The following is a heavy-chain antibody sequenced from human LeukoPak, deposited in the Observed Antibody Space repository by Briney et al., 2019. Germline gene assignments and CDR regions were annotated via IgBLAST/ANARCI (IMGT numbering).Heavy chain of an antibody. V-gene: IGHV3-53*01. D-gene: IGHD5-18*01. CDR3: AGGYSYGGVYYSYGMDV. J-gene: IGHJ6*02. CDR2: IYSGGST. CDR1: GFTVSSNY. Sequence: PGGSLRLSCAASGFTVSSNYMSWVRQAPGKGLEWVSVIYSGGSTYYADSVKGRFTISRDNSKNTLYLQMNSLRAEDTAVYYCAGGYSYGGVYYSYGMDVWGQGTTVTVSS.